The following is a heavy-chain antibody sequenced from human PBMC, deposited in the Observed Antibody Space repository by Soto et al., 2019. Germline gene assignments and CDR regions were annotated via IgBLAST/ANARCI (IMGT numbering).Heavy chain of an antibody. CDR2: ISSNGGST. V-gene: IGHV3-64*01. Sequence: EVQLVESGGGLVQPGGSLRLSCEASGFTFSSYAMHWVRQAPGKGLEYVSAISSNGGSTYYANSVKGRFTISRDNSKNTLYLQMGSLRAEDMAVYYCASMGSSGYWFDYWGQGTLVTVSS. CDR1: GFTFSSYA. CDR3: ASMGSSGYWFDY. J-gene: IGHJ4*02. D-gene: IGHD3-22*01.